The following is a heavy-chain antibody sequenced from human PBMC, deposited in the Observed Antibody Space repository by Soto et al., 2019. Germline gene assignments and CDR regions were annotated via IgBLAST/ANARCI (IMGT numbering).Heavy chain of an antibody. J-gene: IGHJ6*02. V-gene: IGHV1-2*02. D-gene: IGHD5-18*01. Sequence: HVQLVQSGAEVKKPGASVKVSCKASGYTFTGYYMHWVRQAPGQGLEWRGWINPNSGCTKYGQKFQGRVTMTRDTSISTAYMELSRLICDDTAVYYCARDSKVQLWNYYYYYGMDVWGQGTTVTVSS. CDR3: ARDSKVQLWNYYYYYGMDV. CDR2: INPNSGCT. CDR1: GYTFTGYY.